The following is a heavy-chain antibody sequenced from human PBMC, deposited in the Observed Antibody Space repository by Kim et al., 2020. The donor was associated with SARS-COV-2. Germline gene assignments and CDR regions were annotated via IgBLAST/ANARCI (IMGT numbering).Heavy chain of an antibody. CDR1: GGSISSTTNF. CDR3: ARHPQGSLSLDS. CDR2: FRYSGST. V-gene: IGHV4-39*01. D-gene: IGHD1-26*01. J-gene: IGHJ4*02. Sequence: SETLSLTCTVSGGSISSTTNFWGWIRQPPGMGLEWIATFRYSGSTYYNPSLNSRVTVSVDTSKNQFSLELSSVTAADTALYFCARHPQGSLSLDSWGLGSPVTVSS.